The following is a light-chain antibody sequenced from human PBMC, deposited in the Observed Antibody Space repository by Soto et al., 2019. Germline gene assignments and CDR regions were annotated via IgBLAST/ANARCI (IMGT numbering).Light chain of an antibody. CDR2: KAS. J-gene: IGKJ1*01. Sequence: DIQMTQSPSTLSASVGDGVTITCRASQTITTSLAWYQQKPGKAPKLLIYKASSLESGVPSRFSGSGSGTESTLNISSLQPDDFATYYCQQYDSYSVRTFGQGTKVEI. CDR1: QTITTS. CDR3: QQYDSYSVRT. V-gene: IGKV1-5*03.